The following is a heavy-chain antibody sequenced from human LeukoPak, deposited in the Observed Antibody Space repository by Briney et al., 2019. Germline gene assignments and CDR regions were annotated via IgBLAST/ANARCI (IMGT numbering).Heavy chain of an antibody. V-gene: IGHV3-33*01. CDR3: ARSGNWNYFNF. Sequence: PGRSLRLSCAASGFTFSSYGMHWVRQAPGKGLEWVAVIWYDGSNKYYADSVKGRFTISRDNSKNTLYLQMNSLRAEDTAVYYCARSGNWNYFNFWGQGTLVTVSS. CDR2: IWYDGSNK. J-gene: IGHJ4*02. D-gene: IGHD1-1*01. CDR1: GFTFSSYG.